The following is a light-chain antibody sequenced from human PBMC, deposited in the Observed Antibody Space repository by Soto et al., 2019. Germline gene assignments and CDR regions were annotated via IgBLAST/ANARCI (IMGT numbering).Light chain of an antibody. Sequence: QSALTQPASVSGSPGQSITISCTGTSSDIGGLYNYVSWYQQHPGKAPKLLIYDVNDRPSGVSDRFSGSKSGNTASLTISGLQTEDEAVYFCSAYSSGATHVVFCGGTKLTVL. CDR2: DVN. V-gene: IGLV2-14*01. CDR3: SAYSSGATHVV. J-gene: IGLJ2*01. CDR1: SSDIGGLYNY.